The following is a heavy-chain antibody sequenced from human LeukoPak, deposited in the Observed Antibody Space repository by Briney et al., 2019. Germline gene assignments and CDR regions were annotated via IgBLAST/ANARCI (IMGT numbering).Heavy chain of an antibody. J-gene: IGHJ4*02. CDR2: IIPILGIA. CDR1: GGTFSSYA. D-gene: IGHD4-17*01. CDR3: ARDHLSRYGDYDY. Sequence: SVTVSCKASGGTFSSYAISWVRQAPGQGLEWMGRIIPILGIANYAQKFQGRVTITADKSTSTAYMELSSLRSEDTAVYYCARDHLSRYGDYDYWGQGTLVTVSS. V-gene: IGHV1-69*04.